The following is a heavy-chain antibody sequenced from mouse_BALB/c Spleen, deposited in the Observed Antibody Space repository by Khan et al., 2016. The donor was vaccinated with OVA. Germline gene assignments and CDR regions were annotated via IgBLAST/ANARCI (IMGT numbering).Heavy chain of an antibody. CDR1: GYTFTNYD. V-gene: IGHV1S56*01. J-gene: IGHJ4*01. Sequence: QAQLKQSGPALAKPGALVKISFKASGYTFTNYDLNWVKQRPGQGLDWIGWIYPGDRSTKYNEKFNGKPTLTADKSSSPAYMHLTSLTSENSAVYFCAREKDYWGQGTTVTVSS. CDR2: IYPGDRST. CDR3: AREKDY.